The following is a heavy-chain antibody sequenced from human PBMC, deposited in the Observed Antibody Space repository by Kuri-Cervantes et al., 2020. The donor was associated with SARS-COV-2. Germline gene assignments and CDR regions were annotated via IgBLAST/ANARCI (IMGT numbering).Heavy chain of an antibody. CDR3: ARTGLPGWYYYYGMDV. CDR2: ISSSGSTI. Sequence: GGSLRLSCAAPGFTFSDYYMSWIRQAPGKGLEWVSYISSSGSTIYYADSVKGRFTISRDNAKNSLYLQMNSLRAEDTAVYYCARTGLPGWYYYYGMDVWGQGTTVTVSS. V-gene: IGHV3-11*01. J-gene: IGHJ6*02. D-gene: IGHD2-15*01. CDR1: GFTFSDYY.